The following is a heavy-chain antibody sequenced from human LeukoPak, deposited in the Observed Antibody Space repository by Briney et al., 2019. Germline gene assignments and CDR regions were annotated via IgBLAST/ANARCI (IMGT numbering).Heavy chain of an antibody. V-gene: IGHV3-9*03. J-gene: IGHJ3*02. CDR2: ISWNSGSI. Sequence: GRSLRLSCAASGFTFDDYAMHWVRQAPGGGLEWVSGISWNSGSIGYADSVKGRFTISRDNAKNSLYLQMNSLRAEDMALYYCAKDRRGYSYGAYAFDIWGQGTMVTVSS. CDR1: GFTFDDYA. CDR3: AKDRRGYSYGAYAFDI. D-gene: IGHD5-18*01.